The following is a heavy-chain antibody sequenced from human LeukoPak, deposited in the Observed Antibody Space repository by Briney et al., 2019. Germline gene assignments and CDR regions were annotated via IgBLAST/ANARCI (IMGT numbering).Heavy chain of an antibody. CDR3: ARDLAHYYGSGGAFDF. J-gene: IGHJ3*01. D-gene: IGHD3-10*01. V-gene: IGHV4-59*01. CDR2: IYYSGST. Sequence: PSETLSHTCTVSGGSISSYYWSWIRQPPGKGLEGIGYIYYSGSTNYNPSLKSRVTISVDTSKNQFSLKLSSVTAADTAAYYCARDLAHYYGSGGAFDFWGQGTMVTVSS. CDR1: GGSISSYY.